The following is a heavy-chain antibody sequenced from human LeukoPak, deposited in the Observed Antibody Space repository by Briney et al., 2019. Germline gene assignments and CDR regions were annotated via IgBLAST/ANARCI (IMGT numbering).Heavy chain of an antibody. CDR2: IYSGGST. J-gene: IGHJ4*02. CDR1: GFTVSSNY. V-gene: IGHV3-53*01. CDR3: AREVTPGTFDY. D-gene: IGHD3-10*01. Sequence: GGSLRLSCAASGFTVSSNYMSWVRQAPGKGLEWVSVIYSGGSTYYADSVKGRFTISRDNSKNTLYLQMNSLRAEDTAVYYCAREVTPGTFDYWGQGTLVTVSS.